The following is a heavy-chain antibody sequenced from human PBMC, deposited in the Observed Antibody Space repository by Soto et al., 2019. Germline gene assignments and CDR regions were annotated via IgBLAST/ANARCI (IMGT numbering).Heavy chain of an antibody. D-gene: IGHD1-1*01. J-gene: IGHJ6*02. Sequence: LGESLKISSKGSGYSFTSYWIGWVRQMPGKGLEWMGIIYPGDSDTRYSPSFQGQVTISADKSISTAYLQWSSLKASDTAMYYCARGGVQLADYYYYGMDVWGQGTTVTVSS. CDR1: GYSFTSYW. CDR3: ARGGVQLADYYYYGMDV. V-gene: IGHV5-51*01. CDR2: IYPGDSDT.